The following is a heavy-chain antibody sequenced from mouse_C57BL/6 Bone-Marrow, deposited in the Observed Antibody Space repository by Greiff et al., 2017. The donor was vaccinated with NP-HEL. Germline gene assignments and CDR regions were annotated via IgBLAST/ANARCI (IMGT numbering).Heavy chain of an antibody. CDR2: IFPGSGST. D-gene: IGHD1-1*01. CDR3: ASNYGSSYDWYFDV. V-gene: IGHV1-75*01. CDR1: GYTFTDYY. Sequence: VQLQQSGPELVKPGASVKISCKASGYTFTDYYINWVKQRPGQGLEWIGWIFPGSGSTYYNEKFKGKATLTVDKSSSTAYMLLSSLTSEDSAVYFCASNYGSSYDWYFDVWGTGTTVTVSS. J-gene: IGHJ1*03.